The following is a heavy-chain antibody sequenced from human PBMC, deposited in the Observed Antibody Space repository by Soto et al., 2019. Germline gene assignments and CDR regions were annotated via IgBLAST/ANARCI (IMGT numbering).Heavy chain of an antibody. CDR2: IYYSGST. V-gene: IGHV4-31*03. CDR3: ARDPDLYCTNGVFSQDRDCGMDV. J-gene: IGHJ6*02. Sequence: TLSLTCTVSGGSISSGGYYWSWIRQHPGKGLEWIGYIYYSGSTYYNPSLKSRVTISVDTSKNQFSLKLSSVAAADTAVYHCARDPDLYCTNGVFSQDRDCGMDVWGQGTTVTVSS. CDR1: GGSISSGGYY. D-gene: IGHD2-8*01.